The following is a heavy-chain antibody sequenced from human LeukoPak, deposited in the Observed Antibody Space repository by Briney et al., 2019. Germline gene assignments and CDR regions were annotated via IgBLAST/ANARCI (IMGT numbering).Heavy chain of an antibody. CDR2: IYGSGST. CDR1: GDSLSSHY. V-gene: IGHV4-59*08. Sequence: SETLSLTCTVSGDSLSSHYWSWIRQPPGKGLQWIGYIYGSGSTHYDPSLRSRVTISEDTSKNQFSLKLTSVTAADTAVYYCARNVGWYSHDSWGQGTLVTVSS. J-gene: IGHJ4*02. D-gene: IGHD6-19*01. CDR3: ARNVGWYSHDS.